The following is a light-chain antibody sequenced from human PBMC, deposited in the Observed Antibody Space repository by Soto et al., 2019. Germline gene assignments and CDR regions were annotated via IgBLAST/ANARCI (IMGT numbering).Light chain of an antibody. Sequence: DIQMTQSPSTLSASVGDRVIITCRASQSITTWLAWYQQKPGKAPKLLIYKASTLESGVPSRFSGSGSGTELTLTISSLQPDDFATYYCQQYDGHWWTFGQGTKVEIK. CDR2: KAS. CDR1: QSITTW. CDR3: QQYDGHWWT. V-gene: IGKV1-5*03. J-gene: IGKJ1*01.